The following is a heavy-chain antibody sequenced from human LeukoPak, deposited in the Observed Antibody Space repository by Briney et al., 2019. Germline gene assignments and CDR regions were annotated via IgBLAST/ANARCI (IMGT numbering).Heavy chain of an antibody. CDR1: GGTFSTYA. D-gene: IGHD2-2*01. CDR2: IIPIFGTA. V-gene: IGHV1-69*01. Sequence: GSSVKVSCKASGGTFSTYAISGWGQPPGQGLEWWGGIIPIFGTANYAQKFQGRVTITADESTSTAYMELSSLRSEDTAVYYCATGLGYCSSTSCYREPFDYWGQGTLVTVSS. CDR3: ATGLGYCSSTSCYREPFDY. J-gene: IGHJ4*02.